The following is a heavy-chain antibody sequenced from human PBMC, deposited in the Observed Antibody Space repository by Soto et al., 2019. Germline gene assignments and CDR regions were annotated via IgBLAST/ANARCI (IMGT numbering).Heavy chain of an antibody. D-gene: IGHD3-3*01. J-gene: IGHJ6*02. CDR1: GGSISSGGYY. CDR3: AREAYYDFWSGYLENDYYYYGMDV. Sequence: SETLSLTCTVSGGSISSGGYYWSWIRQHPGKGLERIGYIYYSGSTYYNPSLKSRVTISVDTSKNQFSLKLSSVTAADTAVYYCAREAYYDFWSGYLENDYYYYGMDVWGQGTTVTVS. V-gene: IGHV4-31*03. CDR2: IYYSGST.